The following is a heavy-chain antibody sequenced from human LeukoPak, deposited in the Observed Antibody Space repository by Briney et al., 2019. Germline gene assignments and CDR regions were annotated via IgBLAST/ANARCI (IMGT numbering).Heavy chain of an antibody. D-gene: IGHD1-26*01. J-gene: IGHJ4*02. CDR1: GGSFSGYY. CDR3: ARDGIVGAINY. Sequence: SETQSLTCAVYGGSFSGYYWSWIRQPPGKGLDWNGEINHSGSTNYNPSLKSRVTISVDTPKTQFSLKRGSVTAADRAGYYCARDGIVGAINYGGQGTLVTVS. V-gene: IGHV4-34*01. CDR2: INHSGST.